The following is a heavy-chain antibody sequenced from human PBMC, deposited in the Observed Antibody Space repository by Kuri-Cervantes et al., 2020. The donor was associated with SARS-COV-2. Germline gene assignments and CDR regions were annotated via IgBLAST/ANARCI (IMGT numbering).Heavy chain of an antibody. CDR2: ISGSGSYI. D-gene: IGHD3-3*01. J-gene: IGHJ3*02. V-gene: IGHV3-21*01. Sequence: GGSLRLSCAASGFSLSRYTMNWVRQAPGKALEWVSSISGSGSYIYYADSVKGRFTISKESGENSLYLHMNSLRGDDTAVYYCASFFQEEYAFDIWGQGTMVTVSS. CDR3: ASFFQEEYAFDI. CDR1: GFSLSRYT.